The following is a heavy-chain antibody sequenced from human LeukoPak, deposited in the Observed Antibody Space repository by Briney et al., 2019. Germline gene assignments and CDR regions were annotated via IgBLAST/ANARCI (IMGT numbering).Heavy chain of an antibody. J-gene: IGHJ5*02. CDR2: MNPNSGST. CDR1: GYIFSSYD. V-gene: IGHV1-8*01. Sequence: ASVNVSCKASGYIFSSYDINWVRQATGQGLEWMGWMNPNSGSTGYAQKLQGRVTMTRNTSISTAYMELSSLRFEDTAVYYCARARSGWAYNWFDPWGQGTLVTVSS. D-gene: IGHD6-19*01. CDR3: ARARSGWAYNWFDP.